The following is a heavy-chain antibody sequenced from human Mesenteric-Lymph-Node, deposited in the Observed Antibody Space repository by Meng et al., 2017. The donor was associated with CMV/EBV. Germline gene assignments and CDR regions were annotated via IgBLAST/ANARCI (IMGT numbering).Heavy chain of an antibody. J-gene: IGHJ4*02. CDR2: ISSSSSYI. D-gene: IGHD1-7*01. CDR3: AKDMQLELMGATFDY. V-gene: IGHV3-21*04. Sequence: GESLKISCAASGFTFSSYSMNWVRQAPGKGLEWVSSISSSSSYIYYADSVKGRFTISRDNAKNSLYLQMNSLRAEDTALYYCAKDMQLELMGATFDYWGQGTLVTVSS. CDR1: GFTFSSYS.